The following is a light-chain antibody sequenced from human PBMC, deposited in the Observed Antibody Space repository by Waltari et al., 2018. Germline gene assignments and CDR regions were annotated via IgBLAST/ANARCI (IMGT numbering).Light chain of an antibody. CDR1: SSNIGLIN. V-gene: IGLV1-47*01. J-gene: IGLJ1*01. Sequence: QSVLTQPPSASGTPGQRVTISCSGSSSNIGLINEYCSQQLPGTAPKLLIYRNTRRPSGVPDRFSGSKSGTSASLAISGLRSEDEADYYCAAWDDSLSGFYVFGTGTKVTVL. CDR3: AAWDDSLSGFYV. CDR2: RNT.